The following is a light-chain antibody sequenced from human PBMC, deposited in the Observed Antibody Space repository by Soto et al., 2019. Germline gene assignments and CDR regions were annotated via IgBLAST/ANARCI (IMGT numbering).Light chain of an antibody. Sequence: QSVLAQPASVSGSPGQSITISCTGTSSDVGGSDFVSWHQQHPGKAPKLMIYDVSKWPSGVSNRFSGSKSGNTASLTISGLQAEDDADYYCSSYTSSRSYVFGTGTKVTVL. J-gene: IGLJ1*01. CDR2: DVS. CDR1: SSDVGGSDF. CDR3: SSYTSSRSYV. V-gene: IGLV2-14*01.